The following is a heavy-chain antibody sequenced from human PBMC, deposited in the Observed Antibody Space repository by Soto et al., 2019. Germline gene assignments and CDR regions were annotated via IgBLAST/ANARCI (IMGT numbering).Heavy chain of an antibody. D-gene: IGHD4-4*01. J-gene: IGHJ4*02. V-gene: IGHV1-69*08. CDR1: GGTFSSYT. CDR3: ARDSDLQQGGHADY. CDR2: SIPILGIA. Sequence: QVQLVQSGAEVKKPGSSVKVSCKASGGTFSSYTISWVRQAPGQGLEWMGRSIPILGIANYAQKFQCRVTTTADKYTSTAYMELRRLRAEDTAVYYCARDSDLQQGGHADYWGQGTMVTGAS.